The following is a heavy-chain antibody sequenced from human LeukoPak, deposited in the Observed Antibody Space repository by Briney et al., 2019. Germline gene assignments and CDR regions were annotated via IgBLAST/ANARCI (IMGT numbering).Heavy chain of an antibody. CDR2: IYTSGST. CDR3: ASTKWYSGSYLIDY. D-gene: IGHD1-26*01. Sequence: PSETLSLTCTVSGGSISSYYWSWIRQPAGKGLEWIGRIYTSGSTNHNPSLKSRVTMSVDTSKNQFSLKLSSVTAADTAVYYCASTKWYSGSYLIDYWGQGTLVTVSS. CDR1: GGSISSYY. J-gene: IGHJ4*02. V-gene: IGHV4-4*07.